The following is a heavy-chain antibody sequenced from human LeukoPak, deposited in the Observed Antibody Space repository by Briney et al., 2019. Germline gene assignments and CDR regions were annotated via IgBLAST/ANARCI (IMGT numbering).Heavy chain of an antibody. CDR3: ARGAYNTLYYFDY. CDR1: GFTFSSYS. V-gene: IGHV3-21*01. D-gene: IGHD3-10*01. CDR2: ISSSSSYI. Sequence: GGSLRLSCAASGFTFSSYSMNWVRQAPGKGLEWVSSISSSSSYIYYADSVKGRFTISRDNAKNSLYLQMNSLRAEDTAVYYCARGAYNTLYYFDYWGQGTLVTVSS. J-gene: IGHJ4*02.